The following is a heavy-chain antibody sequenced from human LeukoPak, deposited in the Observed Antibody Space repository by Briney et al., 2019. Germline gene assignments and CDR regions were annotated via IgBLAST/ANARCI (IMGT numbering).Heavy chain of an antibody. CDR3: ARGTYYDFWSGQPYYYYGMDV. D-gene: IGHD3-3*01. Sequence: SETLSLTCTVSGGSISSGGYYWSWIRQHPGKGLEWIGYIYYSGSTYYNPSLKSRVTISVDTSKNQFSLKLSSVTAADTAVYYCARGTYYDFWSGQPYYYYGMDVWGQGTTVTVSS. V-gene: IGHV4-31*03. CDR1: GGSISSGGYY. J-gene: IGHJ6*02. CDR2: IYYSGST.